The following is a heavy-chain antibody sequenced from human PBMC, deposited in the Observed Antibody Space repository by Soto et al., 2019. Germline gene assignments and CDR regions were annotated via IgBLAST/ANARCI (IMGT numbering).Heavy chain of an antibody. Sequence: QVQLVQSGAEVKKPGASVKVSCKASGYTFTGYYMHWVRQAPGQGLEWMGWINPNSGGTNYAQKFRGWVTMTRDTSISTAYMELSRLRSDDTAVYYCARAPTDTAMGYFDYWGQGTLVTVSS. CDR2: INPNSGGT. V-gene: IGHV1-2*04. D-gene: IGHD5-18*01. CDR3: ARAPTDTAMGYFDY. CDR1: GYTFTGYY. J-gene: IGHJ4*02.